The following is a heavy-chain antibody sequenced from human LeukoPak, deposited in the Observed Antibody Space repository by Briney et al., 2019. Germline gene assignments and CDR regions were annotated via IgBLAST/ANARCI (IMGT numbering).Heavy chain of an antibody. CDR1: RFTSISFA. V-gene: IGHV3-23*01. Sequence: PGGSLRLSCAASRFTSISFAMRWVRQAPGKGLEWVSAISTSGGSTYYAGSVKGRFTISRDNSKNTLYLQMNSLSAEDPAVYYCGKRASSPYYFDYWGQGTLVTVSS. CDR2: ISTSGGST. J-gene: IGHJ4*02. CDR3: GKRASSPYYFDY.